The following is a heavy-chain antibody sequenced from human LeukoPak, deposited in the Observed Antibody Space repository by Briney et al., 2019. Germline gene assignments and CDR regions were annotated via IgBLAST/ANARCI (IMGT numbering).Heavy chain of an antibody. V-gene: IGHV1-2*02. J-gene: IGHJ4*02. CDR1: GYTFTGYY. CDR3: ARDDYSNYVRYDY. D-gene: IGHD4-4*01. CDR2: INPNSGGT. Sequence: ASVKVSCKASGYTFTGYYMHWVRQAPGQGLEWMGWINPNSGGTNYAQKLQGRVTMTTDTSTSTAYMELRSLRSDDTAVYYCARDDYSNYVRYDYWGQGTLVTVSS.